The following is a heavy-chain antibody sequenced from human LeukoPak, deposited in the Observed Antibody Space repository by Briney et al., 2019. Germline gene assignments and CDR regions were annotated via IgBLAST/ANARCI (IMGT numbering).Heavy chain of an antibody. CDR2: INPNSGGT. Sequence: ASVKVSCKASGYSFTTYAMNWVRQAPGQGLEWMGWINPNSGGTNYAQKFQGRVTMTRDTSISTAYMELSRLRSDDTAVYYCAGAKTDSSGYYYGYWGQGTLVTVSS. CDR1: GYSFTTYA. D-gene: IGHD3-22*01. J-gene: IGHJ4*02. CDR3: AGAKTDSSGYYYGY. V-gene: IGHV1-2*02.